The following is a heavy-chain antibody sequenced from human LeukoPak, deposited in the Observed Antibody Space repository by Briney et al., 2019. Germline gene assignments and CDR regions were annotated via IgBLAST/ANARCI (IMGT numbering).Heavy chain of an antibody. CDR3: ARDVGRYSFDY. CDR2: IYYSGST. D-gene: IGHD3-16*02. J-gene: IGHJ4*02. V-gene: IGHV4-61*01. CDR1: GGSVSSGSYY. Sequence: PSETLSLTRTVSGGSVSSGSYYWSWLRQPPGKGLEWIGYIYYSGSTNYNPSLKSRVTISVDTSKNQFSLKLSSVTAADTAVYYCARDVGRYSFDYWGQGTLVTVSS.